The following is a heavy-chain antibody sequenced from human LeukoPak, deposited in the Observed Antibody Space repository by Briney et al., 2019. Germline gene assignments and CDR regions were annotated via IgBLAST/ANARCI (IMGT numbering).Heavy chain of an antibody. V-gene: IGHV4-39*07. CDR3: ARGSKYGDWDC. CDR2: IYHSGST. Sequence: SETLSLTCTVSGGSISSSSYYWTWIRQPPGKGLEWIGGIYHSGSTYNNPSLKSRVTISVDTSKNQFSLKLSSVTAADTAVYYCARGSKYGDWDCWGQGTLVTVSS. CDR1: GGSISSSSYY. D-gene: IGHD3/OR15-3a*01. J-gene: IGHJ4*02.